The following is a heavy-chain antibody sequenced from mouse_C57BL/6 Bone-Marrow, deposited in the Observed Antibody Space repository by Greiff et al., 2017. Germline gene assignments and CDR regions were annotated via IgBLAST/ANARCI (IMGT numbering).Heavy chain of an antibody. Sequence: QVQLQQPGAELVRPGTSVKLSCKASGYTFTSYWMHWVKQRPGQGLEWIGVIDPSDSYTNYNQKFKGKATLTVDTSSSTAYMQLSSLTSEDSAVYYYARDYDYDDYYSMDYGGQGTSVTVAA. CDR3: ARDYDYDDYYSMDY. CDR1: GYTFTSYW. J-gene: IGHJ4*01. CDR2: IDPSDSYT. V-gene: IGHV1-59*01. D-gene: IGHD2-4*01.